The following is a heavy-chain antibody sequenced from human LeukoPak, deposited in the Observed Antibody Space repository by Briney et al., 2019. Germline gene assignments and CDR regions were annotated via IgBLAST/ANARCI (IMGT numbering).Heavy chain of an antibody. D-gene: IGHD3-9*01. CDR3: ARPYYDILTGYYGGAFDI. V-gene: IGHV1-18*01. Sequence: ASVKVSCKASGYTFTSYGISWVRQAPGQGLEWMGWISAYNGNTNYAQKLQGRVTMTTDTSASTAYMELRSLRSDDTAVYYCARPYYDILTGYYGGAFDIWGQGTMVTVS. CDR1: GYTFTSYG. J-gene: IGHJ3*02. CDR2: ISAYNGNT.